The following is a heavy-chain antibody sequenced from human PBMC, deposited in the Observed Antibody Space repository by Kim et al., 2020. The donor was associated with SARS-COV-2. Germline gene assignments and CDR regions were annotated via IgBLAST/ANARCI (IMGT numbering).Heavy chain of an antibody. CDR3: AKDRWEPNKSNWFDP. CDR1: GFTFSSYA. CDR2: ISGSGGST. V-gene: IGHV3-23*01. J-gene: IGHJ5*02. Sequence: GGSLRLSCAASGFTFSSYAMSWVRQAPGKGLEWVSAISGSGGSTYYADSVKGRFTISRDNSKNTLYLQMNSLRAEDTAVYYCAKDRWEPNKSNWFDPWGQGTLVTVSS. D-gene: IGHD1-26*01.